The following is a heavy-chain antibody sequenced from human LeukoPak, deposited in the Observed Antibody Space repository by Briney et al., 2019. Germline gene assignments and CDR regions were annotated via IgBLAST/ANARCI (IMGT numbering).Heavy chain of an antibody. V-gene: IGHV4-59*01. D-gene: IGHD2-15*01. CDR2: IYYSGST. J-gene: IGHJ2*01. Sequence: SETLSLTCTVSGGSISSYYWSWIRQPPGKGLKWIGYIYYSGSTNYNPSLKSRVTISVDTSKNQFSLKLSSVTAADTAVYYCARYSPVVAATYWYFDLWGRGTLVTVSS. CDR1: GGSISSYY. CDR3: ARYSPVVAATYWYFDL.